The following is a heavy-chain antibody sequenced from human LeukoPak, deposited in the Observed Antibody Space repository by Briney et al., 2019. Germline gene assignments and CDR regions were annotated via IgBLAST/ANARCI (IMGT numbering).Heavy chain of an antibody. V-gene: IGHV3-23*01. CDR1: GFTFNNYA. D-gene: IGHD2-15*01. Sequence: GGSLRLSCAASGFTFNNYAMSWVRQAPGKWLEWVSAITGSGTSTYYADSVKGRFTISRDNSKNTLHLQMNSLRADDTAVYYCAKAPLGYCSGAYCYYFDYWGQGTLVTVSS. J-gene: IGHJ4*02. CDR3: AKAPLGYCSGAYCYYFDY. CDR2: ITGSGTST.